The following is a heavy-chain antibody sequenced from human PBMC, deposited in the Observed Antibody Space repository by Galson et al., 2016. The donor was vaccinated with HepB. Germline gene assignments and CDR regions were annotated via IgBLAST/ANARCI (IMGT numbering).Heavy chain of an antibody. D-gene: IGHD2-2*01. V-gene: IGHV3-48*02. Sequence: SLRLSCAASGFTFSSYSMNWVRQAPGKGLEWVSYIGDTGSRLYYADSAKGRFTISRDNARNSLYMQMNSLRDDDTGVYYCSRDVSPYASPPDYWGQGTLVTVSS. J-gene: IGHJ4*02. CDR2: IGDTGSRL. CDR3: SRDVSPYASPPDY. CDR1: GFTFSSYS.